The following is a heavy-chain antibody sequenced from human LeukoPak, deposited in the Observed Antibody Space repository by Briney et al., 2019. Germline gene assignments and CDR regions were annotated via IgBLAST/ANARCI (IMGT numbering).Heavy chain of an antibody. CDR1: GFSFTTYW. J-gene: IGHJ5*02. D-gene: IGHD2-8*02. CDR3: ARDPYSITGGWFDP. Sequence: PGGSLRLSCAASGFSFTTYWMGWVRQAPGKGLEWVANINQDESSQYYVDAVRGRFTISRDNAKNSLYLQMNSLRAEDTAVYYCARDPYSITGGWFDPWGQGTLVTVSS. CDR2: INQDESSQ. V-gene: IGHV3-7*01.